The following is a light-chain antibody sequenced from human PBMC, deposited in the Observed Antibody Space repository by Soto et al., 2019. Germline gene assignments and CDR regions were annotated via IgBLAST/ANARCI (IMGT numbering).Light chain of an antibody. V-gene: IGKV3D-20*02. CDR3: QQRSTWIT. Sequence: TVLTQSPGTLSLSPGERATLSCRATQSVNNDYLAWYQQRPGLAPRLLIFGASGRATGIPDSLSGSASGTDFTLTISSLEPEDFAVYYCQQRSTWITFGQGTRLEIK. J-gene: IGKJ5*01. CDR1: QSVNNDY. CDR2: GAS.